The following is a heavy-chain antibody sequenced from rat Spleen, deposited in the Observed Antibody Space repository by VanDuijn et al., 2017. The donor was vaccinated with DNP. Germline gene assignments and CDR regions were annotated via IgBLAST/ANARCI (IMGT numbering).Heavy chain of an antibody. Sequence: EVQLVESGGGLVQPGRSMKLSCAASGFTFSNYVMAWVRQAPKKGLEWVATISTSGDTTYYPDSVKGRFTISRDNAKSSLYLQMISLKSEDTATYYCATGVYGGYEDWFTYWGQGTLVTVSS. D-gene: IGHD1-11*01. V-gene: IGHV5-25*01. J-gene: IGHJ3*01. CDR2: ISTSGDTT. CDR1: GFTFSNYV. CDR3: ATGVYGGYEDWFTY.